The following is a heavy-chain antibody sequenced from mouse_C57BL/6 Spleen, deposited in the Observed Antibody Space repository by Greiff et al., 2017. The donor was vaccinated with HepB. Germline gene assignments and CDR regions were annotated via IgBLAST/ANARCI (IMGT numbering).Heavy chain of an antibody. V-gene: IGHV1-59*01. CDR1: GYTFTSYW. Sequence: QVQLQQPGAELVRPGTSVKLSCKASGYTFTSYWMHWVKQRPGQGLEWIGVIDPSDSYTNYNQKFKGKATLTVDASSSTAYMQLSSLTSEDSAVYYCARREYGHWYFDDWGKGTTVTVSS. CDR3: ARREYGHWYFDD. D-gene: IGHD2-10*02. J-gene: IGHJ1*03. CDR2: IDPSDSYT.